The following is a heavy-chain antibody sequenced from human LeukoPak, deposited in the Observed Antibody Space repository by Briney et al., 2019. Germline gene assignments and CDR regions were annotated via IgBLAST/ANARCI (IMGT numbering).Heavy chain of an antibody. V-gene: IGHV4-61*02. CDR2: IYTSGST. CDR1: GGSISSGSYY. D-gene: IGHD5-12*01. J-gene: IGHJ2*01. Sequence: SETLSLTCTVSGGSISSGSYYWSWIRQPAGKGLEWIGRIYTSGSTNYNPSLKSRVTISVDTSKNQFSLKLSSVTAADTAVYYCARDPRIVAPAPFWYFDLWGRGTLVTVSS. CDR3: ARDPRIVAPAPFWYFDL.